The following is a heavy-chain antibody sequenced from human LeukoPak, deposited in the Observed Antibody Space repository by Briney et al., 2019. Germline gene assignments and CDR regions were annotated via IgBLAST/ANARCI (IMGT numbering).Heavy chain of an antibody. CDR2: NYPGDCDT. J-gene: IGHJ4*02. Sequence: GEALKIPCKGSGNNFTSYWIGLVGQMPGKSLEWMGINYPGDCDTRYSPSFQGQVTISADKSISTAYLQWSSLKASDTAMYYCARLQRELELPYYFDYWGQGTLVTVSS. CDR1: GNNFTSYW. CDR3: ARLQRELELPYYFDY. D-gene: IGHD1-7*01. V-gene: IGHV5-51*01.